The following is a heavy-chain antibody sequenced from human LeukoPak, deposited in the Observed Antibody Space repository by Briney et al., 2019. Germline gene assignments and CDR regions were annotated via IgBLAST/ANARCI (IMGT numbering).Heavy chain of an antibody. J-gene: IGHJ4*02. Sequence: GGSLRLSCAASGFTFSSYAMHWVRQAPGKGLEWVAIISYDGNNKYYADSVKGRFTISRDNSKNTLYLQMNSLRAEDTAVYYCARGGYSSSSWLVDYWGQGTLVTVSS. V-gene: IGHV3-30*04. D-gene: IGHD6-6*01. CDR3: ARGGYSSSSWLVDY. CDR2: ISYDGNNK. CDR1: GFTFSSYA.